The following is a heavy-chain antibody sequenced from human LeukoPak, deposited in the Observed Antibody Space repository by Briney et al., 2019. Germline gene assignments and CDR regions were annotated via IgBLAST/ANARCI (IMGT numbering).Heavy chain of an antibody. CDR3: ARAMVRGALALDY. V-gene: IGHV3-53*04. CDR1: GFTVSRNY. Sequence: GGSLRLSCAASGFTVSRNYMSWVRQAPGKGLEWVSVVYSGGSTYYADSVKGRFTISRHNSKNTLYLQMNSLRAEDTAVYYCARAMVRGALALDYWGQGTLVTVSS. CDR2: VYSGGST. J-gene: IGHJ4*02. D-gene: IGHD3-10*01.